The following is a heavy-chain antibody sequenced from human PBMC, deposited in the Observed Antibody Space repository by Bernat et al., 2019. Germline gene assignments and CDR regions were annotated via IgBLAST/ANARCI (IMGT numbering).Heavy chain of an antibody. Sequence: QVQLQESGPGLVKPSGTLSLTCAVSGGSISSSNWWSWVRQPPGKGLEWIGEIYHSGSTNYNPSLKSRVTISVDKSKNQFSLKLRSVTAADTAVYYCVRGGYCSGGNCYGNYYYMDVWGKGTTVTVSS. CDR2: IYHSGST. CDR1: GGSISSSNW. CDR3: VRGGYCSGGNCYGNYYYMDV. D-gene: IGHD2-15*01. J-gene: IGHJ6*03. V-gene: IGHV4-4*02.